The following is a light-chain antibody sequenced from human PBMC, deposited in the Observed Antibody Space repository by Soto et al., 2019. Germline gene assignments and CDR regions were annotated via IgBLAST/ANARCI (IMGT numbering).Light chain of an antibody. CDR2: TNT. CDR3: ASLDYSLNGPV. J-gene: IGLJ1*01. CDR1: SSNVGGNP. Sequence: QSVLTQPPSASGTPGQRVTISCSGSSSNVGGNPVNWYQHVPTTAPKRLIYTNTQRHSGVPDRFSGSKSGTSASLAISGLQAEDEADSYCASLDYSLNGPVFGTGTKLTVL. V-gene: IGLV1-44*01.